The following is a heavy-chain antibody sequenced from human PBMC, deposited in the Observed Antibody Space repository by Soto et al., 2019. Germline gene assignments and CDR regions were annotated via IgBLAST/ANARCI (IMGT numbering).Heavy chain of an antibody. J-gene: IGHJ6*02. CDR2: VHHSWGS. CDR3: ARQGFGPLHGLVDV. V-gene: IGHV4-59*08. Sequence: QVQLQESGPGLVKPSETLSLSCTVSGGSISSYYWSWFRQSPGKLMGWIGYVHHSWGSSYNPSLQIRVAISLDTSKSQFSLKVTSVTATDTAVYYCARQGFGPLHGLVDVWGQGTTVTVSS. CDR1: GGSISSYY. D-gene: IGHD3-10*01.